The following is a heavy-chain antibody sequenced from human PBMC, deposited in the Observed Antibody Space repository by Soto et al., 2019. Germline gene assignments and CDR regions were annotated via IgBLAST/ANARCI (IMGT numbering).Heavy chain of an antibody. D-gene: IGHD3-16*01. CDR3: AKIKGAITFLHFDT. CDR1: GFAFSTYW. Sequence: GGSLRLSCAASGFAFSTYWMHWVRQAPGKGLEWVSALTDTGGSTYYAASMKGRFTISRDNSRNTLFLQMDRLRVDDTAVYYCAKIKGAITFLHFDTWGQGTMVTVSS. CDR2: LTDTGGST. V-gene: IGHV3-23*01. J-gene: IGHJ4*02.